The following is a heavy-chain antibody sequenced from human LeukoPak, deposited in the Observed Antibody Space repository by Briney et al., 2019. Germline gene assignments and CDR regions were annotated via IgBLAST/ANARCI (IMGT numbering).Heavy chain of an antibody. J-gene: IGHJ5*02. CDR1: GFTFSSYA. CDR2: ISYDGSNK. CDR3: AREMEYCSSTSCSNWFAP. V-gene: IGHV3-30-3*01. Sequence: GGSLRLSCAASGFTFSSYAMHWVRQAPGKGLEWVAVISYDGSNKYYADSVKGRFTISRDNSKNTMYLQMNSLRAEDTAVYYCAREMEYCSSTSCSNWFAPWGQGTLVTVSS. D-gene: IGHD2-2*01.